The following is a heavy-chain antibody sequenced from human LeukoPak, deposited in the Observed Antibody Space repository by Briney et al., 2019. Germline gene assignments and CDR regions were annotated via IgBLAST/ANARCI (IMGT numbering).Heavy chain of an antibody. J-gene: IGHJ4*02. V-gene: IGHV1-69*06. D-gene: IGHD2-21*02. CDR2: IIPIFGTA. CDR1: GGTFSSYA. Sequence: GASVKVSCKASGGTFSSYAISWVRQAPGQGLEWMGGIIPIFGTANYAQKFQGRVTITADKSTSTAYMEPSSLRSEDTAVYYCARESYCGGDCYSEDWGQGTLVTVSS. CDR3: ARESYCGGDCYSED.